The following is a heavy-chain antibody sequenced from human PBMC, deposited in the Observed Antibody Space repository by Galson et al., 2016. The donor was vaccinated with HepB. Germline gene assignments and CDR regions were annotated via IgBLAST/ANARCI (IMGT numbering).Heavy chain of an antibody. D-gene: IGHD3-22*01. J-gene: IGHJ4*02. CDR3: AKGIAYYDRTGYDNFDH. CDR2: IRDGDGLT. Sequence: SLRLSCAASGFSFSDYYMEWVRQAAGKGLEWVSSIRDGDGLTHYADSVKGRFTISRDNSKNTLSLQMNSLRAEDTAIYYCAKGIAYYDRTGYDNFDHWGQGTLVTVSS. CDR1: GFSFSDYY. V-gene: IGHV3-23*01.